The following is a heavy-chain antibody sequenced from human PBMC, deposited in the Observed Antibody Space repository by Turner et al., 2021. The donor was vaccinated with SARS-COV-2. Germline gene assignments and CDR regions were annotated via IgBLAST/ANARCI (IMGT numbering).Heavy chain of an antibody. CDR3: ASRWFGELPFDY. D-gene: IGHD3-10*01. J-gene: IGHJ4*02. Sequence: QVQLVQSGAEMKKPGSSVKVSCKASGGTLSSYTISWVRQAPGQGLEWMGRIIPILGITNYAQKFQGRVTITADKSTSTAYMDLNSLRSEDTAVYYCASRWFGELPFDYWGQGTLVTVSS. V-gene: IGHV1-69*02. CDR2: IIPILGIT. CDR1: GGTLSSYT.